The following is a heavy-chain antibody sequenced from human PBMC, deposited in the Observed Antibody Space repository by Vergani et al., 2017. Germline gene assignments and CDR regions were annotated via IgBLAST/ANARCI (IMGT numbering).Heavy chain of an antibody. CDR1: GGSISSGSYY. CDR2: IYTSGST. J-gene: IGHJ6*03. Sequence: QVQLQESGPGLVKPSQTLSLTCTVSGGSISSGSYYWSWIRQPAGKGLEWIGRIYTSGSTNYNPSLKSRVTISVDTSKNQFSLKLSSVTAADTAVYYCARGPSVVQGHYIYYYSYFMDVWGKGTTVTVSS. D-gene: IGHD2-15*01. CDR3: ARGPSVVQGHYIYYYSYFMDV. V-gene: IGHV4-61*02.